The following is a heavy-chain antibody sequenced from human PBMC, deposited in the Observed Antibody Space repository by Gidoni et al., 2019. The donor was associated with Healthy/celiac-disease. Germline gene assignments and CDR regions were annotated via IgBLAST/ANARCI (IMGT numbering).Heavy chain of an antibody. CDR1: GGTFSSYA. V-gene: IGHV1-69*01. CDR2: IIPIFGTA. D-gene: IGHD3-16*02. Sequence: QVQLVQSGAEVKKPGSSVKVSCKASGGTFSSYAISWVRQAPGQGLEWMGGIIPIFGTANYAQKFQGRVTITADESTSTAYMELSSLRSEDTAVYYCARLATHRGELRLGELSLIDYWGQGTLVTVSS. CDR3: ARLATHRGELRLGELSLIDY. J-gene: IGHJ4*02.